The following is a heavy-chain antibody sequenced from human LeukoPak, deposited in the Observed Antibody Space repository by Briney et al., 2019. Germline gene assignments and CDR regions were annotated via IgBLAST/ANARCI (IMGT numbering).Heavy chain of an antibody. Sequence: SQTLSLTCTVSGYAIISGGFSWNWIRQPPGKGLEWIGCIYDRGPAHYNPSLKSRFTISVDRPKNQFFLNVTSLTAADTAVYYCARSRQASGLFRSWGQGTLVVVSS. D-gene: IGHD3-10*01. CDR1: GYAIISGGFS. J-gene: IGHJ5*02. CDR3: ARSRQASGLFRS. CDR2: IYDRGPA. V-gene: IGHV4-30-2*01.